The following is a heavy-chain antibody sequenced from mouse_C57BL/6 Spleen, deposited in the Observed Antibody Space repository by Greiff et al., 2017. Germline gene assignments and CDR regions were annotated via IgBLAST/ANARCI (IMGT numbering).Heavy chain of an antibody. CDR2: IYPGDGDT. V-gene: IGHV1-80*01. CDR3: AREDYGSSPAWFAY. J-gene: IGHJ3*01. D-gene: IGHD1-1*01. Sequence: QVQLQQSGAELVKPGASVKISCKASGYAFSSYWMNWVKQRPGKGLEWIGQIYPGDGDTNYNGKFKGKATLTADKSSSTAYMQLSSLTSEDSAVYFCAREDYGSSPAWFAYWGPGTLVTVSA. CDR1: GYAFSSYW.